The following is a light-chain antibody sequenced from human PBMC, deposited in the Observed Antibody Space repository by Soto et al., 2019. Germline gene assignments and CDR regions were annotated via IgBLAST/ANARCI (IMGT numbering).Light chain of an antibody. Sequence: EIVLTQSPGTLSLSPGERATLSCRASQSVSSAYLGWYQQKTGQAPRLLIYGASTRATGIPDRFSGSGSGTDFTLTISRLEPEDFAVYYCQQYGASGFTFGPGTKVYIK. CDR3: QQYGASGFT. CDR2: GAS. V-gene: IGKV3-20*01. J-gene: IGKJ3*01. CDR1: QSVSSAY.